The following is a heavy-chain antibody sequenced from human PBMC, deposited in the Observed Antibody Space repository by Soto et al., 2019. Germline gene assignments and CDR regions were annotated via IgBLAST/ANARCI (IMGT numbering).Heavy chain of an antibody. Sequence: EVQLLESGGGLVQPGGSLRLSCAASGFTFSDYDMHWVRQRPGRGLEWISTIGAADDPYYSASVKGRFSVSRDNAQKSLYLQMNGLRVDDTAVYYCARAYLGRLPRRADYYYAMDVWGRGTTVTVSS. D-gene: IGHD1-26*01. CDR3: ARAYLGRLPRRADYYYAMDV. J-gene: IGHJ6*02. CDR2: IGAADDP. V-gene: IGHV3-13*05. CDR1: GFTFSDYD.